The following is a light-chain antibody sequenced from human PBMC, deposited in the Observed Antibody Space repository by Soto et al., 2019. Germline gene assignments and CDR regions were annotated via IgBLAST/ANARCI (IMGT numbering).Light chain of an antibody. J-gene: IGLJ3*02. V-gene: IGLV1-40*01. Sequence: QSVLTQPPSVSGAPGQRVTISYTGSSSNIGAGHDVHWYQQVPGTAPKLLVSGNTNRPSGVPDRFSGSNSGTSASLAITGLQAEDEAEYYCQSFDGSLNGWVFGGGTKVTVL. CDR1: SSNIGAGHD. CDR3: QSFDGSLNGWV. CDR2: GNT.